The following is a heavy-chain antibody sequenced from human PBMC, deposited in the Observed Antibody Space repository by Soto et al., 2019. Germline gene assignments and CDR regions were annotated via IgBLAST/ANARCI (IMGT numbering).Heavy chain of an antibody. Sequence: GGSLRLSCAASGFTFSSYGMHWVRQAPGKGLEWVAVISYDGNTKFYTDSLKGRFSISRDNSKNTLYLQMNSLRAEDTAVYYCAKDPRYCSGGTCFPEGEHWLDSWGQGTLVTVSS. CDR2: ISYDGNTK. CDR3: AKDPRYCSGGTCFPEGEHWLDS. J-gene: IGHJ5*01. CDR1: GFTFSSYG. V-gene: IGHV3-30*19. D-gene: IGHD2-15*01.